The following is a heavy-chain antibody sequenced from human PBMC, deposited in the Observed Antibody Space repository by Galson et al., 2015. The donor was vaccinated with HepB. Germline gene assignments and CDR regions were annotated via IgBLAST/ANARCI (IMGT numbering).Heavy chain of an antibody. D-gene: IGHD3-3*01. CDR1: GYTFTSYG. Sequence: SVKVSCKASGYTFTSYGINWVRQATGQGLEWMGWMNPNSGNTGYAQKFQGRVTMTRNTSISTAYMELSSLRSEDTAVYYCARSPYYDFWSGYPYYYYYYYMDVWGKGTTVTVSS. CDR2: MNPNSGNT. CDR3: ARSPYYDFWSGYPYYYYYYYMDV. V-gene: IGHV1-8*01. J-gene: IGHJ6*03.